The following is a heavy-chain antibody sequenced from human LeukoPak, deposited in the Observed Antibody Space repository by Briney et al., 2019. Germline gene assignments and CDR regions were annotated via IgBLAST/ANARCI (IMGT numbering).Heavy chain of an antibody. CDR2: ISWNSGSI. CDR1: GFTFDDYA. Sequence: PGGSLRLSCAASGFTFDDYAMHWVRQAPGKGLEWVSGISWNSGSIGYADSVKGRFTISRDNAKNSLYLQMNSLRAEDTALYYCAEFPVSEDAFDIWGQGTMVTVSS. V-gene: IGHV3-9*01. J-gene: IGHJ3*02. CDR3: AEFPVSEDAFDI.